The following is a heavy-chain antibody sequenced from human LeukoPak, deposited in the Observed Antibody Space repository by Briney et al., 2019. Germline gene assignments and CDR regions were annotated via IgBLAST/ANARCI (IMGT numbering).Heavy chain of an antibody. CDR2: INPSTGGT. V-gene: IGHV1-2*06. D-gene: IGHD4-17*01. Sequence: ASVKVSCKASGYTFIGYYMHWVRQAPGQGLEWMGRINPSTGGTNSAQKFQGRVTMTRDTSISTAYMELSRLTSDDTAIYYCARGQPYGDYDYFDPWGQGTLVTVSS. J-gene: IGHJ5*02. CDR1: GYTFIGYY. CDR3: ARGQPYGDYDYFDP.